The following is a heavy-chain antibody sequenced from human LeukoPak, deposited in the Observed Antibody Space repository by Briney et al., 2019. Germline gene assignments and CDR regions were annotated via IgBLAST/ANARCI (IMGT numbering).Heavy chain of an antibody. Sequence: GGSLRLSCAASGFTFSSYSMNWVRQAPGKGLEWVSYISSSTRTIYYADSVKGRFTISRDNAKNSLFLQMNSLRAEDTAVYYCARDPEDIVVVVAATTFDYWGQGTLVTVSS. CDR1: GFTFSSYS. V-gene: IGHV3-48*01. D-gene: IGHD2-15*01. J-gene: IGHJ4*02. CDR3: ARDPEDIVVVVAATTFDY. CDR2: ISSSTRTI.